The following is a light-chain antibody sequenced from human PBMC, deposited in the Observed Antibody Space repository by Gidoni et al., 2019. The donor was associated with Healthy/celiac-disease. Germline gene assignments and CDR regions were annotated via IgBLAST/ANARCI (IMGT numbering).Light chain of an antibody. Sequence: QSVLTQPPSVSGAPGQRVTIPCPGSSSNIGAGYDVHWYQQLPGTAPKLLIYGNSNRPSGVPDRFSGSKSGTSASLAITGLQAEDEADYYCQSYDSSLSGWMFGGGTKLTVL. J-gene: IGLJ3*02. CDR2: GNS. V-gene: IGLV1-40*01. CDR3: QSYDSSLSGWM. CDR1: SSNIGAGYD.